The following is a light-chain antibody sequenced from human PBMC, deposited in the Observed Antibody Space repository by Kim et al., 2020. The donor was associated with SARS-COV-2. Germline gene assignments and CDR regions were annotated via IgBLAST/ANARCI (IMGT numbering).Light chain of an antibody. CDR3: FLSYSGARV. Sequence: AVVTQEPSLTVSPGGTVTLTCGSSTGGVTSGHYPYWLQQKPGQAPRTMIYDTSNKHSWAPARFSGSLLGGKAALTLSGAQPEDEADYYCFLSYSGARVFGGGTQLTVL. CDR2: DTS. J-gene: IGLJ3*02. CDR1: TGGVTSGHY. V-gene: IGLV7-46*01.